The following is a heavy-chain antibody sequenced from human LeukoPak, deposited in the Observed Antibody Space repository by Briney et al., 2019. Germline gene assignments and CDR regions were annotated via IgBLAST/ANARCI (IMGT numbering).Heavy chain of an antibody. CDR2: ICYSGST. Sequence: PSETLSLTCTVSGGSISSSSYSWGWIRQPPGKGLEWIGYICYSGSTNYNPSLKSRVTISVDTSKNQFSLKLSSVTAADTAVYYCARGRGPLGSWGQGTMVTVSS. J-gene: IGHJ3*01. D-gene: IGHD3-10*01. V-gene: IGHV4-61*05. CDR1: GGSISSSSYS. CDR3: ARGRGPLGS.